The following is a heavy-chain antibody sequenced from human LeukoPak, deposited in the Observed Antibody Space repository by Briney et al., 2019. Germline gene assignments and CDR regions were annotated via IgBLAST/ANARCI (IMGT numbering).Heavy chain of an antibody. CDR2: IYPGDSDT. J-gene: IGHJ4*02. CDR3: ARLAQYYYDSSGFYYFDY. Sequence: GESLKISCKGSGYRFTSYWIGWVRQMPGKGLEWMGIIYPGDSDTRYSPSFQGQVTISADKSISTAYLQWSSLKASDTAMYYCARLAQYYYDSSGFYYFDYWGQGTLVTVSS. D-gene: IGHD3-22*01. CDR1: GYRFTSYW. V-gene: IGHV5-51*01.